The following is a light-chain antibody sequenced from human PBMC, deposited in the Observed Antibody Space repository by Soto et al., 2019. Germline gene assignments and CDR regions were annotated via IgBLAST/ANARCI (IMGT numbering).Light chain of an antibody. CDR1: QSVSSSY. CDR2: GAS. V-gene: IGKV3-20*01. Sequence: EIVLTQSPGTLSLSPGERATLSCRASQSVSSSYLAWYQQKPGQAPRLLISGASSRATGIPDRFSGSGSGTDFTLTISRLEPEDFAVYYCHQYDSAPLTFGGGTKVEIK. CDR3: HQYDSAPLT. J-gene: IGKJ4*01.